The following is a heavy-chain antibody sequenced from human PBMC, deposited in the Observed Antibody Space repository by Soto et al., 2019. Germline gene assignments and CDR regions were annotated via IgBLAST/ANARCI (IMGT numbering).Heavy chain of an antibody. CDR2: IIPIPGTA. Sequence: QVQLVQSGAEVKKPGSSVKVSCKASGGTFSSYAISWVRQAPGQGLEWMGGIIPIPGTANYAHKFQGRVTITADKSTSTAYMELSSLRSEDTAVYYCARTQGSSTSLEIYYYYYYSMDVWGQGTTVTVSS. V-gene: IGHV1-69*06. CDR3: ARTQGSSTSLEIYYYYYYSMDV. CDR1: GGTFSSYA. D-gene: IGHD2-2*01. J-gene: IGHJ6*02.